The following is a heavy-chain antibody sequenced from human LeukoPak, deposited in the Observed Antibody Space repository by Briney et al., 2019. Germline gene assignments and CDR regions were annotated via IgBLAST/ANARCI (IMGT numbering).Heavy chain of an antibody. Sequence: GGSLRLSCAASGFTFSSYAMSWVRQAPGKGLEWVSAISGSGGSTYYADSVKGRFTISRDNSKNTLYLQMNSLRAEDTAVYYCARDPRYSSSWYFDYWGQGTLVTVSS. J-gene: IGHJ4*02. CDR3: ARDPRYSSSWYFDY. CDR1: GFTFSSYA. V-gene: IGHV3-23*01. D-gene: IGHD6-13*01. CDR2: ISGSGGST.